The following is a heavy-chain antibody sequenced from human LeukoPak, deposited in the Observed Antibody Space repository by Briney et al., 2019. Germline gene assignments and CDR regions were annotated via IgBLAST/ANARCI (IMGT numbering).Heavy chain of an antibody. Sequence: GGSLRLSCAASGFTFSSYAMHWVRQAPGKGLEWVAVISYDGSNKYYADSVKGRFTISRDNSKNTLYLQMNSLRAEDTAVYYCARDSSSWPEPNWFDPWGQGTLVTVSS. J-gene: IGHJ5*02. CDR1: GFTFSSYA. CDR3: ARDSSSWPEPNWFDP. CDR2: ISYDGSNK. V-gene: IGHV3-30*04. D-gene: IGHD6-13*01.